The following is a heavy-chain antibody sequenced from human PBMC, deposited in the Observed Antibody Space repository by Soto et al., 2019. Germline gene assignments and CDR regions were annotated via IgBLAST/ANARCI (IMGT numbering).Heavy chain of an antibody. CDR3: ARDTLSTYYYGRSGDPEAFDI. CDR2: SDGRNT. V-gene: IGHV3-33*01. CDR1: GFTLSNYG. J-gene: IGHJ3*02. D-gene: IGHD3-22*01. Sequence: QVQVVESGGGVVQPGRSLRLSCVASGFTLSNYGIHWVRQAPGKGLEWVASDGRNTDFADSVKGRFTISRDNSENILYLHMNSLRGEDTGVYYCARDTLSTYYYGRSGDPEAFDIWGQGTVVTVSS.